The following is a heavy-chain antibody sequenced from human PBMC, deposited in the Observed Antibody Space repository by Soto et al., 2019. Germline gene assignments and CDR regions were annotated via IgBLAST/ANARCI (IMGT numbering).Heavy chain of an antibody. J-gene: IGHJ4*02. D-gene: IGHD3-22*01. Sequence: SETLSLTCTVSGGSISSGDYYWSWIRQPPGKGLEWIGYIYYSGSTYYNPSLKSRVTISVDTSKNQFSLKLSSVTATDTAVYYCARGYYDSSGYPFDYWGRGTLVTVSS. CDR3: ARGYYDSSGYPFDY. CDR1: GGSISSGDYY. V-gene: IGHV4-30-4*01. CDR2: IYYSGST.